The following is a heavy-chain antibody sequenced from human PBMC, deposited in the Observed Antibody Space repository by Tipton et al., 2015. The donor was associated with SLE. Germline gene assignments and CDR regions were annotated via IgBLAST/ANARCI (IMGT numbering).Heavy chain of an antibody. J-gene: IGHJ4*02. CDR2: INHSGST. V-gene: IGHV4-34*01. D-gene: IGHD6-19*01. CDR1: GGSFSGYY. CDR3: ARVSLGIAGAGIDY. Sequence: LRLSCAVYGGSFSGYYWSWIRQPPGKGLEWIGEINHSGSTNYNPSLKGRVTISVDTSKNQFSLKLSSVTAADTAVYYCARVSLGIAGAGIDYWGQGPLAPFS.